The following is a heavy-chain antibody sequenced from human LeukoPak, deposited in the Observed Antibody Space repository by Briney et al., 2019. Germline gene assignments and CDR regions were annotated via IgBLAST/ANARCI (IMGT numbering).Heavy chain of an antibody. CDR2: ISYDGSNK. Sequence: GGSLRLSCAASGFTFSSYAMHWVRQAPGKGLEWVAVISYDGSNKYYADSEKGRFTISRDNSKNTLYLQMNSLRAEDTAVYYCARETREILWFGESATFDIWGQGTMVTVSS. J-gene: IGHJ3*02. CDR3: ARETREILWFGESATFDI. V-gene: IGHV3-30*04. CDR1: GFTFSSYA. D-gene: IGHD3-10*01.